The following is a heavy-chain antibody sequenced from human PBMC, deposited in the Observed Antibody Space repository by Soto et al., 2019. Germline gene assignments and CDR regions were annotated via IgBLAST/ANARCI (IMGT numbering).Heavy chain of an antibody. D-gene: IGHD3-3*01. CDR2: IYYSGST. Sequence: PSETLSLTCAVSGVSLSGFYWSWIRQPPGKGLEYIGYIYYSGSTYYNPSLKSRVTVSLDSSKNQFSLKVTSVTAADTAVYYCGRCLLLLEYWVQGTRVSGSS. CDR1: GVSLSGFY. J-gene: IGHJ4*02. V-gene: IGHV4-59*01. CDR3: GRCLLLLEY.